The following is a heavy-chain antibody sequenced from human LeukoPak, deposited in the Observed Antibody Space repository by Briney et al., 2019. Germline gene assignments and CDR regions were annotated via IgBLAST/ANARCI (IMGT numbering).Heavy chain of an antibody. CDR2: IDWGDDK. D-gene: IGHD6-19*01. V-gene: IGHV2-70*11. Sequence: QTLSLTCTFSGFSLSTIGVCVGWIRQSPGKALEWLARIDWGDDKYYNTSLKTRLTISKDASKNQVVLTMTNMDPVDTATYYCARIYSGGWKVDYWGQGTLVTVSS. CDR3: ARIYSGGWKVDY. J-gene: IGHJ4*02. CDR1: GFSLSTIGVC.